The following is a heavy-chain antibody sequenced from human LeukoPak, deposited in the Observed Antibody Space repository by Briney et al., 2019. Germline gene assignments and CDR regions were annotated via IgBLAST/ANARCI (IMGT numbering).Heavy chain of an antibody. CDR1: GFTFDDYT. Sequence: SGGSLRLSCAASGFTFDDYTMHWVRQAPGKGLEWVSLISWDGGSTYYADSVKGRFTISRDSSKNSLYLQMNSLRTDDTALYYCAKAGSHCGGDCLTYWGQGTLVTVSS. CDR3: AKAGSHCGGDCLTY. CDR2: ISWDGGST. V-gene: IGHV3-43*01. D-gene: IGHD2-21*02. J-gene: IGHJ4*02.